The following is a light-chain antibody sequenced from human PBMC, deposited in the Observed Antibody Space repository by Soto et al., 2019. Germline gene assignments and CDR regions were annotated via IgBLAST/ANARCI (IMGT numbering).Light chain of an antibody. Sequence: DIQMTQSPSSLSASVGDRVTITCRASQSISSDLNWYMQKPGKAPQLLIFAASGLHSGVPSRFSGSGSGTDFTLTISSLQSEDFATYYCHQGYSIPQTFGQGTKVEIK. CDR1: QSISSD. J-gene: IGKJ1*01. CDR3: HQGYSIPQT. CDR2: AAS. V-gene: IGKV1-39*01.